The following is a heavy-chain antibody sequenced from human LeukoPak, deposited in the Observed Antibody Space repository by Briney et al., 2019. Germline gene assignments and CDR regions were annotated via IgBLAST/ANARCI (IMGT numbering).Heavy chain of an antibody. J-gene: IGHJ4*02. CDR3: VRDFGLYGDYARGGY. CDR1: GFTVSNNY. V-gene: IGHV3-66*01. Sequence: GGSLRLSCAASGFTVSNNYMSWVRQAPGKGLEWVSVIYSGGSTYYADSVKDRFTISRDNAKNSLYLQMNSLRAEDTAVYYCVRDFGLYGDYARGGYWGQGTLVTVSS. CDR2: IYSGGST. D-gene: IGHD4-17*01.